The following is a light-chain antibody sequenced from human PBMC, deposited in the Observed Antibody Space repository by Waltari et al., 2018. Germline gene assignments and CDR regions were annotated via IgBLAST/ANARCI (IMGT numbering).Light chain of an antibody. CDR3: MQAVENPPT. CDR2: RVS. V-gene: IGKV2-29*02. J-gene: IGKJ4*01. CDR1: QSLLHNNGNTY. Sequence: DIVMTQTPRSLPVTPGEPASSSCRSSQSLLHNNGNTYLYWYLQKSGQPPRLLIYRVSNRFSGVPDRFSGSGSGTDFTLKISRVEAEDVVLYFCMQAVENPPTFGGGTKVEIK.